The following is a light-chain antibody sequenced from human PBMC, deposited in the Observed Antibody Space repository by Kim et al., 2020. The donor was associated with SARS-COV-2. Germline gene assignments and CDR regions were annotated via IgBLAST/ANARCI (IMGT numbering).Light chain of an antibody. Sequence: GGTVTLTCGLSSGSASACHYPTWSQQTPGHLPRTLIYSTNTRSSGVPDRFSGASLGNKSALTITGAQADDDSHYYCMLYLGNGISVFGGGTQLTVL. V-gene: IGLV8-61*01. J-gene: IGLJ3*02. CDR3: MLYLGNGISV. CDR2: STN. CDR1: SGSASACHY.